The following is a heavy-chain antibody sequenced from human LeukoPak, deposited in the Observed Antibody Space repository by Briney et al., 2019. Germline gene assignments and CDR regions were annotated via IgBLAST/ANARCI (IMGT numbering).Heavy chain of an antibody. CDR3: ARLRVGANKYNWFDP. J-gene: IGHJ5*02. V-gene: IGHV4-61*02. CDR1: GDSISSGDYY. D-gene: IGHD1-26*01. Sequence: SETLSLTCTVSGDSISSGDYYWSWIRQPAGKGLEWIGRISSSGSTNYNPSLKSRVTISVDTSKNQFSLKLSSVTAADTAVYYCARLRVGANKYNWFDPWGQGTLVTVSS. CDR2: ISSSGST.